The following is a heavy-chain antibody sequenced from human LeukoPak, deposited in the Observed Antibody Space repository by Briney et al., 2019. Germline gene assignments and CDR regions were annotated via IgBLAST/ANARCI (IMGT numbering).Heavy chain of an antibody. D-gene: IGHD1-20*01. CDR3: ARDHTTLTGHIQYFDP. CDR1: NYPISDSHY. V-gene: IGHV4-38-2*02. Sequence: SETLSLTCTGSNYPISDSHYWGWIRQPPGKGLEWIGSIYHSGGSTFYTPSLESRITMSVDTSKNQFSLKLNSVTAADTAVYYCARDHTTLTGHIQYFDPWGQGTLVTVSS. J-gene: IGHJ5*02. CDR2: IYHSGGST.